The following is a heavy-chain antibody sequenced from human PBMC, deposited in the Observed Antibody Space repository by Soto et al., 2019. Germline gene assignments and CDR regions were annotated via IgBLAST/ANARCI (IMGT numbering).Heavy chain of an antibody. CDR3: ARDPSGYKHNWFDP. Sequence: AASVKVSCKASGGTFSSYAISWVRQAPGQGLEWMGGIIPIFGTANYAQKFQGRVTITADKSTSTAYMELSSLRSEDTGVYYCARDPSGYKHNWFDPWGQGTLVTVSS. CDR2: IIPIFGTA. V-gene: IGHV1-69*06. J-gene: IGHJ5*02. D-gene: IGHD3-10*01. CDR1: GGTFSSYA.